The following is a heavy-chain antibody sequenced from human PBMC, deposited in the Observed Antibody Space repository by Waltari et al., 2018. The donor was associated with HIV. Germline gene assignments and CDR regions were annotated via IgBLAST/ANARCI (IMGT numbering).Heavy chain of an antibody. J-gene: IGHJ4*02. CDR2: ITYDGNNR. CDR3: ARGMGYGGSAEGFDY. V-gene: IGHV3-30*03. D-gene: IGHD5-18*01. Sequence: QVQLVESGGGVVQPGTSLRLSCAASGFTFSDYGIHWVRQAPGKGREGGAVITYDGNNRNHADSVKGRFSISRDNSKNTLYLQMNSLRVEDTAVYYCARGMGYGGSAEGFDYWGQGTLVTISS. CDR1: GFTFSDYG.